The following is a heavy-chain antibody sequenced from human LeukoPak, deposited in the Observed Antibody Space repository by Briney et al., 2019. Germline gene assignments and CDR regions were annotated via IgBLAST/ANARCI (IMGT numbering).Heavy chain of an antibody. CDR3: VKDRIAVAGTFDS. D-gene: IGHD6-19*01. Sequence: GGSLRLSCSASGFTFSSSAMHWVRQAPGKGLEFVSSTSSNGDTTYYADSVKGRFTISRDNSKNTLYLQMSSLRAEDTAVYYCVKDRIAVAGTFDSWGQGTLVTVSS. CDR1: GFTFSSSA. CDR2: TSSNGDTT. V-gene: IGHV3-64D*09. J-gene: IGHJ5*01.